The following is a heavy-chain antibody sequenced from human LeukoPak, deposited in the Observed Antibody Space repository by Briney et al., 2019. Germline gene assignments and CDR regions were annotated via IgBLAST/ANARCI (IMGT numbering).Heavy chain of an antibody. V-gene: IGHV3-53*01. D-gene: IGHD4-23*01. CDR3: ASLLGGNSAY. J-gene: IGHJ4*02. Sequence: PGGSLRLSCAASGFTVSSVHMVWVRQAPGKGLEWVSVTYTGGNSYYADSVKGRFTISRDNSKNTLYLQMNSLRAEDTAVYYCASLLGGNSAYWGQGTLVTVSS. CDR2: TYTGGNS. CDR1: GFTVSSVH.